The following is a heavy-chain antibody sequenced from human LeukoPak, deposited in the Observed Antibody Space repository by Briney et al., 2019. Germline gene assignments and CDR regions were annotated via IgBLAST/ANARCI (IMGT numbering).Heavy chain of an antibody. V-gene: IGHV3-74*01. CDR2: INSDGSST. D-gene: IGHD7-27*01. CDR3: ATSLGPLTDY. J-gene: IGHJ4*02. CDR1: GFSFSSYW. Sequence: GGSLRLSCAASGFSFSSYWMHWVHQTPGKGLVWVSRINSDGSSTTYADSVKGRFTMSRDNAKSTLYLQMSSLRAEDTAVYYCATSLGPLTDYWGQGTLVTVSS.